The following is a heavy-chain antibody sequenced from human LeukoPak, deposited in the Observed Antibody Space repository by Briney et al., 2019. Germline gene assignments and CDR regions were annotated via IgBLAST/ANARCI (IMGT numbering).Heavy chain of an antibody. CDR1: GFTFSSYW. CDR3: ARDALAYGDYAFDY. D-gene: IGHD4-17*01. Sequence: GGSLRLSCAASGFTFSSYWMSWVRQAPGKGLEWVANIKQDGSEKYYVDSVKGRFTISRDNAKNPLYLQMNSLRAEDTAVYYCARDALAYGDYAFDYWGQGTLVTVSS. CDR2: IKQDGSEK. V-gene: IGHV3-7*01. J-gene: IGHJ4*02.